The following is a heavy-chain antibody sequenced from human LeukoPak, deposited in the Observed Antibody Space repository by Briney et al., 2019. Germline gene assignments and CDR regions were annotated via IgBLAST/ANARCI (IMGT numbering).Heavy chain of an antibody. CDR2: INPYTGGT. CDR3: ARAYCSSTSCYQFDY. V-gene: IGHV1-2*02. CDR1: GYTFTGYY. D-gene: IGHD2-2*01. Sequence: GASVQVSCKASGYTFTGYYMHWVRQAPGQGLEWMGWINPYTGGTNYAQVFQGRVTMTRDRSISTDDMALSRLTSDDTAVYYCARAYCSSTSCYQFDYWGQGTLVTVSA. J-gene: IGHJ4*02.